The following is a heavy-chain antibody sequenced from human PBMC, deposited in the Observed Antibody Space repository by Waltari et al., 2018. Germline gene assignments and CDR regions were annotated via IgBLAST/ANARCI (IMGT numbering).Heavy chain of an antibody. CDR1: GFTFRSHW. CDR2: INTDGSDT. D-gene: IGHD4-4*01. J-gene: IGHJ5*02. CDR3: ARAYSGKKNPKES. V-gene: IGHV3-74*03. Sequence: EVQLVESGGGLVQPGGSLRLSCAASGFTFRSHWMHWVRQAPGKGLVWVSRINTDGSDTAYADSVRGRFTISRDNAKNTLFLQMNSLRVEDTAVYYCARAYSGKKNPKESWGQGTLVTVSS.